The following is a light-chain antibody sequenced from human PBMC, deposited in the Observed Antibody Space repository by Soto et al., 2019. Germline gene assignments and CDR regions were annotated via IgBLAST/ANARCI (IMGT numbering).Light chain of an antibody. CDR2: KAS. J-gene: IGKJ2*01. CDR3: QQYNSYST. Sequence: DIQMTQSPSTLSASVGDRVTITCRASQSFTTWLAWYQQKPGKAPKLLIYKASTLESGVPSRFSGSGSGTEFTLTISSLQPDDFATYYCQQYNSYSTFGQGTTVDI. V-gene: IGKV1-5*03. CDR1: QSFTTW.